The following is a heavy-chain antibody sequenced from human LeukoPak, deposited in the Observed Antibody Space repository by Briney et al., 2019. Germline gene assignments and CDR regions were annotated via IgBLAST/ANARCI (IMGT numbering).Heavy chain of an antibody. CDR3: TRHHPDCSGGSCLGYYYGMDV. Sequence: GGSLRLSCAASGFTFSGSAMHWVRQASGKGLEWVGRIRSKANSYATAYAASVKGRFTISRDDSKNTAYLQMNSLKTEDTAVYYCTRHHPDCSGGSCLGYYYGMDVWGQGTTVTVSS. CDR2: IRSKANSYAT. D-gene: IGHD2-15*01. V-gene: IGHV3-73*01. J-gene: IGHJ6*02. CDR1: GFTFSGSA.